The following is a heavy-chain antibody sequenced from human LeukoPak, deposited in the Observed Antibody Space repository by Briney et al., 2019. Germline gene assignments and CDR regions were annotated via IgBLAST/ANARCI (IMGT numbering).Heavy chain of an antibody. Sequence: ASVKVSCKASGYAFTGYYMHWVRQAPGQGLAWMGWINPNSGGTNYAQKFQGRVTMTRDTSISTAYMELSRLRSDDTAVYYCARDHCSGGSCYSNYWGQGTLVTVSS. V-gene: IGHV1-2*02. J-gene: IGHJ4*02. CDR3: ARDHCSGGSCYSNY. CDR1: GYAFTGYY. CDR2: INPNSGGT. D-gene: IGHD2-15*01.